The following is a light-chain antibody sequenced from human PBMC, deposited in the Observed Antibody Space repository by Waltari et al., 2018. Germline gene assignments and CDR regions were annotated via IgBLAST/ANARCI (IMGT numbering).Light chain of an antibody. CDR3: QQYGSSPPYT. V-gene: IGKV3-20*01. J-gene: IGKJ2*01. CDR2: GAS. Sequence: EIVLTQSPGTLCLSPGERATLSCRASQSVNSNYLAWYQQKPGQAPRLLSYGASSRATGIPDRFSGSGSGTDFIFTISRLEPEEFAVYCCQQYGSSPPYTFGQGTKLEIK. CDR1: QSVNSNY.